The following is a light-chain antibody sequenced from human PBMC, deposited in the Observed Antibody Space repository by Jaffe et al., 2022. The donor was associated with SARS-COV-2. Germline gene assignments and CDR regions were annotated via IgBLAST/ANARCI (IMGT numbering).Light chain of an antibody. V-gene: IGLV1-44*01. Sequence: QFVLTQPPSASGAPGQRFSISCSGSSSNIGRNNVDWYQQLPGTAPKLLIYNRNQRPSGVPDRFSGSKSGTSASLAISGLQSEDEADYYCAAWDDSLNGVVFGGGTKLTVL. CDR1: SSNIGRNN. CDR3: AAWDDSLNGVV. CDR2: NRN. J-gene: IGLJ2*01.